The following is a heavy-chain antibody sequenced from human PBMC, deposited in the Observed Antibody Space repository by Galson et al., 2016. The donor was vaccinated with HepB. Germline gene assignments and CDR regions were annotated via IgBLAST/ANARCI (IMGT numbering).Heavy chain of an antibody. D-gene: IGHD6-25*01. Sequence: SLRLSCAASGFTLRSYAMTWVRQAPGKGLEWVSTILGSGDTTYHADSVKGRFTISRDNSKDTLYLQMNSLTAEDTALYYCVRRLPGHGFDYWGQGTLVTVSS. CDR2: ILGSGDTT. CDR1: GFTLRSYA. V-gene: IGHV3-23*01. J-gene: IGHJ4*02. CDR3: VRRLPGHGFDY.